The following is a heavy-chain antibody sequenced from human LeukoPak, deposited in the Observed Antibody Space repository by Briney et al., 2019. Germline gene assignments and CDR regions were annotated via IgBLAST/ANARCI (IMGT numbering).Heavy chain of an antibody. CDR3: ARGEGVATILKPDAFDI. CDR1: GYTFINYG. D-gene: IGHD5-12*01. V-gene: IGHV1-18*01. Sequence: GASAKVSCKASGYTFINYGITWVRQAPGQGLEWMGWISAYNSAYNGNTHYAQKLQGRVTMTTDTSTNTGYMELRSLRSDDTAVYYCARGEGVATILKPDAFDIWGQGTMVTVSS. CDR2: ISAYNSAYNGNT. J-gene: IGHJ3*02.